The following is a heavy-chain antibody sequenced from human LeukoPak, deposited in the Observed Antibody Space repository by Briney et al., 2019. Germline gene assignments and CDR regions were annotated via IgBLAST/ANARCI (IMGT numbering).Heavy chain of an antibody. CDR1: GFTFSSYW. CDR2: INSDGSST. Sequence: GGSLRLSCAASGFTFSSYWMHWVRQAPGKGLVWVSRINSDGSSTSYAGSVKGRFTISRDNAKNTLYLQMNSLRAEDTAVYYCARDPSPSYSSGWSRWFDPWGQGTLVTVSS. D-gene: IGHD6-19*01. CDR3: ARDPSPSYSSGWSRWFDP. J-gene: IGHJ5*02. V-gene: IGHV3-74*01.